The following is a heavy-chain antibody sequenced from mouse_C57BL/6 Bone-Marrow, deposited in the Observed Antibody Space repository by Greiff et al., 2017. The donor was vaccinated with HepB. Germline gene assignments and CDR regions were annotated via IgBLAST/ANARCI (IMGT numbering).Heavy chain of an antibody. CDR2: IDPENGDT. CDR3: TSPYYYGSSSAWFAY. J-gene: IGHJ3*01. Sequence: EVKVEESGAELVRPGASVKLSCTASGFNIKDDYMHWVKQRPEQGLEWIGWIDPENGDTEYASKFQGKATITADTSSNTAYLQLSSLTSEDTAVYYCTSPYYYGSSSAWFAYWGQGTLVTVSA. V-gene: IGHV14-4*01. D-gene: IGHD1-1*01. CDR1: GFNIKDDY.